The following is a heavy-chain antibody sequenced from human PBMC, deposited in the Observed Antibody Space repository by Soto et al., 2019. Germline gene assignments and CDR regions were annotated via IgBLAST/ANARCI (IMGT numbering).Heavy chain of an antibody. V-gene: IGHV1-3*01. J-gene: IGHJ4*02. CDR2: INAGNGNT. CDR1: GYSFTSHA. D-gene: IGHD2-15*01. Sequence: QVQLVQSGAEVKKPGASVKVSCKASGYSFTSHAMHWVRQAPGQRLEWMGWINAGNGNTKYSQKSQGRVTITRDTSASTAYMELSSLRSEDTAVYYCLGYCSGGSCYSRGYWGQGTLVTVSS. CDR3: LGYCSGGSCYSRGY.